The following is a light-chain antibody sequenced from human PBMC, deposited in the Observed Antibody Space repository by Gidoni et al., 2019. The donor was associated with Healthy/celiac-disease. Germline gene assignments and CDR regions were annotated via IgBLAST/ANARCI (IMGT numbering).Light chain of an antibody. J-gene: IGKJ1*01. CDR1: QDISNY. CDR2: DAS. Sequence: DIQMTQSPSSLSASVGDRVTITCQASQDISNYLNWYQQKPGKAPKLLIYDASNLETGVPSRCSGSGSGTDFTFTISSLQPEDIATYYCQQYDNLPVAFGQGTKVEIK. V-gene: IGKV1-33*01. CDR3: QQYDNLPVA.